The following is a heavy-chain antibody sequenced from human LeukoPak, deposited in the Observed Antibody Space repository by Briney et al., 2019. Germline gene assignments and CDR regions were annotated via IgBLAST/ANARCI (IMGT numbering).Heavy chain of an antibody. CDR3: ARVLYDYVWGSYRQTYYFDY. D-gene: IGHD3-16*02. V-gene: IGHV4-59*12. CDR2: IFSSGST. J-gene: IGHJ4*02. Sequence: SETLSLTCTVSGGSISNYYWSWIRQPPGKGLEWIGYIFSSGSTNYNPSLASRVTISLVTSKNQFSLRLRSVTAADTAVYYCARVLYDYVWGSYRQTYYFDYWGQGTLVTVSS. CDR1: GGSISNYY.